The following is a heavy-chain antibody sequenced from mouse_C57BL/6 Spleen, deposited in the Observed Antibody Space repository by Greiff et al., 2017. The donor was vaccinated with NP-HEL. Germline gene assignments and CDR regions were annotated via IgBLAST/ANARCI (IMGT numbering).Heavy chain of an antibody. V-gene: IGHV2-2*01. CDR1: GFSLTSYG. CDR3: ARTGSSYRAWFAY. D-gene: IGHD1-1*01. J-gene: IGHJ3*01. Sequence: QVQLKQSGPGLVQPSQSLSITCTVSGFSLTSYGVHWVRQSPGKGLEWLGVIWSGGSTDYNAAFISRLSISKDNSKSQVFFKMNSLQADDTAIYYCARTGSSYRAWFAYWGQGTLVTVSA. CDR2: IWSGGST.